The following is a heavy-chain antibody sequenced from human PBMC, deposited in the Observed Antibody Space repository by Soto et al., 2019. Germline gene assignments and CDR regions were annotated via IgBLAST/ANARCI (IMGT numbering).Heavy chain of an antibody. Sequence: GGSLRLSCAASGFTFSSYAMSWVRQAPGKGLEWVSAISGSGGSTYYADSVKGRFSISRDNSKNTLYLQMNSLRAEDTAVYYCATTTSLVLLRVFDYWGQGTLVTVSS. CDR1: GFTFSSYA. D-gene: IGHD3-9*01. CDR2: ISGSGGST. J-gene: IGHJ4*02. CDR3: ATTTSLVLLRVFDY. V-gene: IGHV3-23*01.